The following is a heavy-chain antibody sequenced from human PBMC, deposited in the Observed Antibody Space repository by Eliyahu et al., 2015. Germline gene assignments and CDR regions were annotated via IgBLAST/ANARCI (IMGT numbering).Heavy chain of an antibody. CDR1: GFXISTYT. J-gene: IGHJ6*03. CDR3: AGRGDYYYHMDV. V-gene: IGHV3-21*01. Sequence: EVQLVESGGGLVKPGGSLRLSCGVSGFXISTYTMNWGRQAPGKGVECVSSISSSSSYTYYADSVKGRFTISRDNAKNSLYLQMNSLRAEDTAVYYCAGRGDYYYHMDVWGKGTTVTVSS. D-gene: IGHD3-10*01. CDR2: ISSSSSYT.